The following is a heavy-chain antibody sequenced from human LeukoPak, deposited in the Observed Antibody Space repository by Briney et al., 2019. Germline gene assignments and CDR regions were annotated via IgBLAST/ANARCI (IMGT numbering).Heavy chain of an antibody. CDR2: IRQDGGET. D-gene: IGHD5-12*01. J-gene: IGHJ5*02. CDR1: GLTFTRDW. CDR3: AKDYHPTIDSS. Sequence: PGGSLRLSCAASGLTFTRDWMGWVRQAPGKGLEWVANIRQDGGETYYVDSVKGRFTISRDNSKNTLYLQMNSLRAEDTAVYYCAKDYHPTIDSSWGQGTLVTVSS. V-gene: IGHV3-7*03.